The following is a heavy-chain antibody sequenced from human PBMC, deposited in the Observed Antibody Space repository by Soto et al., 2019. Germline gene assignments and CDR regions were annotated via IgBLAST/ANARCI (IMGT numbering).Heavy chain of an antibody. CDR3: ARIHDWPDY. V-gene: IGHV4-30-4*01. CDR2: IYYSGST. D-gene: IGHD3-9*01. CDR1: GGSIISGDYY. Sequence: TSETLSLTCTVSGGSIISGDYYWSWIRQPPGKGLEWIGYIYYSGSTYYNPSLKSRVTISVDTSKNQLSLKLSSVTAADTAVYYCARIHDWPDYWGQGTLVTVSS. J-gene: IGHJ4*02.